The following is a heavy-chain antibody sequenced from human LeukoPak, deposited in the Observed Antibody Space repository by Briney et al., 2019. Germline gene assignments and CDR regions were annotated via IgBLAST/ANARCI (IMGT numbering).Heavy chain of an antibody. CDR1: GLSFSSFW. J-gene: IGHJ6*02. CDR2: IKPDGSEK. V-gene: IGHV3-7*01. Sequence: GGSMRLSCAASGLSFSSFWMSWVRQAPGKGLEWVANIKPDGSEKYYVDSVKGRFTISRENAKNSLYLQMNSLRAEDTAVYYCASYFYYGMEVWGQGTTVTVSS. CDR3: ASYFYYGMEV.